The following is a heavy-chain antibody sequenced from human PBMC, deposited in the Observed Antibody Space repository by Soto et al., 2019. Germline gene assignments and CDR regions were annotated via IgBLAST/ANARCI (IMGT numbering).Heavy chain of an antibody. Sequence: ASVKVSCKASGYTFTNFGVTWVRRAPGQGLEWMGWISAYTDTPNYAQKFQGRVTMTIDTSTSTAYMDLRSLTPDDTAVYYCARVIPGVEAWFGPWGQGTLVTVSS. V-gene: IGHV1-18*01. CDR1: GYTFTNFG. D-gene: IGHD2-2*01. CDR2: ISAYTDTP. CDR3: ARVIPGVEAWFGP. J-gene: IGHJ5*02.